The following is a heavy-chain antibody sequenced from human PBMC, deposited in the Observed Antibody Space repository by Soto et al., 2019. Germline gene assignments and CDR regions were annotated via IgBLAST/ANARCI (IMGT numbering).Heavy chain of an antibody. CDR3: ARRSYGSGTCPNWFDL. CDR2: IYPGDSDA. D-gene: IGHD2-2*01. V-gene: IGHV5-51*01. CDR1: GYSFASYW. Sequence: PGESLKISCKGSGYSFASYWIGWVRQVPGKGLEWMGIIYPGDSDARYSPSFQGRVTFTADKSINTAYLQWSSLKASDTAMYYCARRSYGSGTCPNWFDLWGQGTLVTVSS. J-gene: IGHJ5*02.